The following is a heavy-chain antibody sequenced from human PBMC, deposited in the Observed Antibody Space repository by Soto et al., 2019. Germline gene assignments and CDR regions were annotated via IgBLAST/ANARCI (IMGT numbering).Heavy chain of an antibody. J-gene: IGHJ4*02. D-gene: IGHD5-18*01. CDR1: GFLVNSAY. CDR2: INSDGST. CDR3: ARSGYSFAWGY. Sequence: EVQLVESGGGLIPPGGSLRLSCAASGFLVNSAYMTWVRQAPGKGLEWLSMINSDGSTLYAESVKGRVTISRDNSKNRLDHQINSLRAEDTAMYYCARSGYSFAWGYWGQGTLVIVTS. V-gene: IGHV3-53*01.